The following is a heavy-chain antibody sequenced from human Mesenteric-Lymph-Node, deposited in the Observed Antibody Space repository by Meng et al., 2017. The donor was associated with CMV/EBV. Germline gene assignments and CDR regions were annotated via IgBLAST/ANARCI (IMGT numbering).Heavy chain of an antibody. D-gene: IGHD5-12*01. Sequence: CAASGFTFSSYAMNWVRQAPGKGLEWVSVIYSGDSSTYYADSVKGRFTISRDNSKNTLYLQMNSLKTEDTAVYYCTTAQYSGYDSHDYWGQGTLVTVSS. CDR2: IYSGDSST. J-gene: IGHJ4*02. CDR3: TTAQYSGYDSHDY. V-gene: IGHV3-23*03. CDR1: GFTFSSYA.